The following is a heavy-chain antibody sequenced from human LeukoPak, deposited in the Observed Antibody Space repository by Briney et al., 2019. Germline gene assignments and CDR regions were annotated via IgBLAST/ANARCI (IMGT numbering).Heavy chain of an antibody. D-gene: IGHD2-2*01. CDR3: AKGGVYCSSTSCREYYYYMDV. V-gene: IGHV3-11*01. CDR2: ISSSGSTI. J-gene: IGHJ6*03. Sequence: PGGSLRLSCAASGFTFSDYYMSWIRQAPGKGLEWVSYISSSGSTIYYADSVKGRFTISRDNSKNTLYLQMNSLRAEDTAVYYCAKGGVYCSSTSCREYYYYMDVWGKGTTVTISS. CDR1: GFTFSDYY.